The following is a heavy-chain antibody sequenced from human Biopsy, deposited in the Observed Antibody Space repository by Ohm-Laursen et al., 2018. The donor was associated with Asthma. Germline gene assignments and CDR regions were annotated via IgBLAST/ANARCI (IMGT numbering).Heavy chain of an antibody. CDR2: VYWTGST. D-gene: IGHD6-19*01. Sequence: ETLSFNCSVYGGSISSFYWSWIRQSPEKGLEWMGYVYWTGSTNYNPSLKSRITMSVDTSKNRLFLELTSVTPAVPAIDYYLRPLTTDQWLSPFASWRQGKPVTVSS. J-gene: IGHJ4*02. CDR3: LRPLTTDQWLSPFAS. V-gene: IGHV4-59*01. CDR1: GGSISSFY.